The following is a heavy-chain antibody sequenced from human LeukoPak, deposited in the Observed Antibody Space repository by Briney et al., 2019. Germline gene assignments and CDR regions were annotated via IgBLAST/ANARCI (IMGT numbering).Heavy chain of an antibody. CDR3: ASFGPYSSSWYPYYYYGMDV. CDR1: GGSISSGGYS. V-gene: IGHV4-30-2*01. J-gene: IGHJ6*02. D-gene: IGHD6-13*01. CDR2: IYHSGST. Sequence: SETLSLTCAVSGGSISSGGYSWSWIRQPPGKGLEWIGYIYHSGSTNYNPSLKSRVTISVDTSKNQFSLKLSSVTAADTAVYYCASFGPYSSSWYPYYYYGMDVWGQGTTVTVSS.